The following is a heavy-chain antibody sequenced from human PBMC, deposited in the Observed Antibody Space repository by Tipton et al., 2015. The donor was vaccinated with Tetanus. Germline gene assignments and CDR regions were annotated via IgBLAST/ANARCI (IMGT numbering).Heavy chain of an antibody. D-gene: IGHD1-14*01. J-gene: IGHJ3*02. CDR2: ISGYSGHT. CDR1: GDTFNNYG. V-gene: IGHV1-18*04. CDR3: ARDADMWATRKAFDI. Sequence: QLVQSGAEVKTPASSVKVSCKASGDTFNNYGVSWVRQAPGQGLEWLGWISGYSGHTNYAQQVQGRVTMTTDTSTSTAYLELRSLRSDDTALYFCARDADMWATRKAFDIWGQGTMVTVSS.